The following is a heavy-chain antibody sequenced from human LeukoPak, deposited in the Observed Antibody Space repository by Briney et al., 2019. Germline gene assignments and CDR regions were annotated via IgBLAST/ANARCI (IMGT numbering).Heavy chain of an antibody. CDR3: ARTAGIAVAGSRQYFDY. J-gene: IGHJ4*02. CDR2: FYYSEST. V-gene: IGHV4-39*01. D-gene: IGHD6-19*01. Sequence: PSETLSLTCTVSGGLISSSSYHWGWIRQPPGKGLEWIGSFYYSESTYYNPSLKSRVTISVDTSKNQFTLKLSSVTAADTAVYYCARTAGIAVAGSRQYFDYWGQGTLVTVSS. CDR1: GGLISSSSYH.